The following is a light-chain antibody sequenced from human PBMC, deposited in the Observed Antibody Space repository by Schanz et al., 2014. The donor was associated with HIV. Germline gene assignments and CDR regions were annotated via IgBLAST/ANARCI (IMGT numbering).Light chain of an antibody. J-gene: IGLJ2*01. V-gene: IGLV1-51*01. Sequence: QSVLTQPPSVSAAPGQKVTISCSGSSSNIGNNYVSWFQQLPGTAPKLLIYDNNKRPSGIPDRFSGSKSGTSASLAISGLQSDDEADYYCAAWDDSLSVVVFGGGTKLTVL. CDR3: AAWDDSLSVVV. CDR1: SSNIGNNY. CDR2: DNN.